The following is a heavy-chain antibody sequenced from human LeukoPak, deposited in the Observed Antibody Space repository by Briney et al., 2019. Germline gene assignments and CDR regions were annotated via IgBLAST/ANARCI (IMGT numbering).Heavy chain of an antibody. CDR2: ISGSGGST. J-gene: IGHJ3*02. D-gene: IGHD3-9*01. CDR1: GFTFSSYA. CDR3: AKDXLXYDXLTGYYHDAFDI. Sequence: GGSLRLSCAASGFTFSSYAMSWVRQAPGKGLEWVSAISGSGGSTYYADSVKGRFTISRDNSKNTLYLQMNSLRAEDTAVYYCAKDXLXYDXLTGYYHDAFDIWGQGTMVTVSS. V-gene: IGHV3-23*01.